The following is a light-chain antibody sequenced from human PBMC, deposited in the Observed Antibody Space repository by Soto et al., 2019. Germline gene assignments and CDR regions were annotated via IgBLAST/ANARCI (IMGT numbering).Light chain of an antibody. CDR3: QQLNTYQVT. V-gene: IGKV1-39*01. CDR2: AAS. J-gene: IGKJ4*01. Sequence: DIQMTQSPSSLSASVGDRVTITCRASQSIVTYLNWYLQKPGKAPKLLIYAASNLQSGVPARFSGSGSGTDFTLSITSLQPEDFATYYCQQLNTYQVTFGGGTKVDIK. CDR1: QSIVTY.